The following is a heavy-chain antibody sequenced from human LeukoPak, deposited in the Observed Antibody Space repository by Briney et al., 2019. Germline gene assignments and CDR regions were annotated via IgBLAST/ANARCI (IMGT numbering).Heavy chain of an antibody. Sequence: GGSLRLSCAASGFTFSSYWMSWVRQAPGKGLEWVANIKQDGSEKYYVDSVKGRFTISRDNSRNTLSLYMNSLRADDTAVYFCAKEPPGGWSIDLCGRGTLVIVSS. D-gene: IGHD3-16*01. J-gene: IGHJ2*01. V-gene: IGHV3-7*01. CDR3: AKEPPGGWSIDL. CDR1: GFTFSSYW. CDR2: IKQDGSEK.